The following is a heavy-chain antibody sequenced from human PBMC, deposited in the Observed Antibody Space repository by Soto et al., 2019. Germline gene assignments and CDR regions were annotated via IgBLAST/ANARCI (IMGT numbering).Heavy chain of an antibody. CDR3: GKNKYESSGGFDS. CDR2: IGTYNGNT. Sequence: QVQLVQSGAQVKKAGASVQVSCKASGYTFTAYGISWVRQAPGRGLEWMGWIGTYNGNTNYAQKVQRRVTMTTDTSTSTAHMELSSLRAADTAVYYCGKNKYESSGGFDSGGQGTVVTVSS. V-gene: IGHV1-18*01. J-gene: IGHJ4*02. CDR1: GYTFTAYG. D-gene: IGHD3-22*01.